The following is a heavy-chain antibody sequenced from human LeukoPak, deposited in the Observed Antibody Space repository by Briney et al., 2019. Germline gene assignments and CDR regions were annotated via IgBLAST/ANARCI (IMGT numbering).Heavy chain of an antibody. CDR3: AREVDI. Sequence: GGSLRLSCAASGFTFSSYAMHWVRQAPGQGLEYVSAISSNGGSTYYANSVKGRFTISRDNSKNTLYLQMGSLRAEDMAVYYCAREVDIWGQGTMVTVSS. J-gene: IGHJ3*02. CDR1: GFTFSSYA. CDR2: ISSNGGST. V-gene: IGHV3-64*01.